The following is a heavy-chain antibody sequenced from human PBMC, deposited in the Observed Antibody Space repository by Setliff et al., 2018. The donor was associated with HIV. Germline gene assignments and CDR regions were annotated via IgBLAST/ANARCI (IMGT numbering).Heavy chain of an antibody. CDR1: GYTFKSYD. CDR3: ARDLDGPFDP. CDR2: INAGNGNR. D-gene: IGHD3-3*01. Sequence: ASVKVSCKTSGYTFKSYDINWVRQAPGQRPEWMARINAGNGNREYSPKFQGRVTITADTSASTMYMELSSLRSEDTAVYYCARDLDGPFDPWGQGTLVTVSS. V-gene: IGHV1-3*01. J-gene: IGHJ5*02.